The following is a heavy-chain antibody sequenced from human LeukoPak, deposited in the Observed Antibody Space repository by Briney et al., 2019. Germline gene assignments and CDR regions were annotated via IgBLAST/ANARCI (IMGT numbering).Heavy chain of an antibody. CDR2: INHSGST. J-gene: IGHJ4*02. D-gene: IGHD3-22*01. Sequence: PSETLSLTCAVYGGSFSGYYWSWIRQPPGKGLEWIGEINHSGSTNYNPSLKSRVTISVDTSKNQFSLKLSSVTAADTAVYYCARGRYYYDSSRYLYWGQGTLVTVSS. CDR3: ARGRYYYDSSRYLY. CDR1: GGSFSGYY. V-gene: IGHV4-34*01.